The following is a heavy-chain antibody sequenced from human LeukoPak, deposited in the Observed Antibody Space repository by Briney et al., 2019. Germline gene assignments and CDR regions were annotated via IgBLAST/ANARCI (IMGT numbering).Heavy chain of an antibody. J-gene: IGHJ3*02. D-gene: IGHD1-26*01. Sequence: SETLSLTCTVSGGSISSYYWSWIRQPPGKGLEWIGYIYYSGSTNYNPSLKSRVTISVDTSKNQFSLKLSSVTAADTAVYYCARLRGSYGGDAFDIWGQGTVVTVSS. CDR2: IYYSGST. CDR3: ARLRGSYGGDAFDI. V-gene: IGHV4-59*01. CDR1: GGSISSYY.